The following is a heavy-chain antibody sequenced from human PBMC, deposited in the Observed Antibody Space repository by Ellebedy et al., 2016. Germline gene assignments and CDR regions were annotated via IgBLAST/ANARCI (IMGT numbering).Heavy chain of an antibody. J-gene: IGHJ4*02. CDR3: AKGAEGFCTGGTCYVGF. Sequence: GESLKISCAASGFIFSSYAMYWVRQAPGKGLEWVSAISGSGGNTYYTDSVKGRFTVSRDNAKNTLSLQMNSLRAEDTAVYFCAKGAEGFCTGGTCYVGFWGQGTLVTVSS. V-gene: IGHV3-23*01. CDR2: ISGSGGNT. D-gene: IGHD2-15*01. CDR1: GFIFSSYA.